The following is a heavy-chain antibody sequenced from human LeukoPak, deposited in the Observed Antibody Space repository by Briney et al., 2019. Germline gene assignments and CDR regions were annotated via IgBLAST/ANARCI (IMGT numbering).Heavy chain of an antibody. J-gene: IGHJ4*02. D-gene: IGHD3-10*01. Sequence: SETLSLTCTVSSGSISTSNYYWGWVRQPPGEALEWIGNIFYSGSTYYSPSLKSRVTISVDTSKNQFSLKLSSVTAADTAVYYCARDPGSGSAHFDYWGQGTLVTVSS. V-gene: IGHV4-39*07. CDR1: SGSISTSNYY. CDR3: ARDPGSGSAHFDY. CDR2: IFYSGST.